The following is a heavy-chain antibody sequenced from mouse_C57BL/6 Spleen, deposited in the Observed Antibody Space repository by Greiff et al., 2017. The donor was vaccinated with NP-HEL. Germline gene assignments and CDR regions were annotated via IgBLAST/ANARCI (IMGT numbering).Heavy chain of an antibody. CDR2: IDPSDSET. J-gene: IGHJ1*03. CDR1: GYTFTSYW. V-gene: IGHV1-52*01. CDR3: ARKDYSSSFDV. D-gene: IGHD1-1*01. Sequence: QVQLQQPGAKLVRPGSSVKLSCKASGYTFTSYWMHWVKQRPIQGLEWIGNIDPSDSETHYNQKFKDKATLTVDKSSSTAYMQLSSLTSEDSAVYYCARKDYSSSFDVWGTGTTVTVSS.